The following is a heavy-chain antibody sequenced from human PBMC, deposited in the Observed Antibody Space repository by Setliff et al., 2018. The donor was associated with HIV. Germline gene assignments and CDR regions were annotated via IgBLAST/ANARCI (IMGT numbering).Heavy chain of an antibody. CDR1: GDSINYKY. CDR3: ASFTVSGHYYDSSGHPNWFDT. Sequence: SETLSLTCTVSGDSINYKYWSWIRQSPGKGLEWIGYIFYSGSTNYNPSLKSRVTIFVDTSRNQFSLRMTSVTAADTAVYYCASFTVSGHYYDSSGHPNWFDTWGQGTLVTVSS. CDR2: IFYSGST. D-gene: IGHD3-22*01. V-gene: IGHV4-59*08. J-gene: IGHJ5*02.